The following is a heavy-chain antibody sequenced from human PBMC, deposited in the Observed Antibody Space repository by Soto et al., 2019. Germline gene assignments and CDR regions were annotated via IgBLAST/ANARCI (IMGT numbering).Heavy chain of an antibody. CDR3: MGTGTTDDF. CDR2: IFYSGDT. D-gene: IGHD1-7*01. V-gene: IGHV4-30-4*01. Sequence: VQLQGSGPGLVKPSQTLSLTCTVSGASVNTGDYYWSYIRQSPGKGLEWLGYIFYSGDTYYNPSLKSRATISLNTSRHHISLTLTSVTDADTAVYFCMGTGTTDDFWGQGTLVTVSS. J-gene: IGHJ1*01. CDR1: GASVNTGDYY.